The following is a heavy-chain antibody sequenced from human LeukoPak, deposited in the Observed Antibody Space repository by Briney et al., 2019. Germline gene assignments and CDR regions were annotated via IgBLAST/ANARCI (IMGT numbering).Heavy chain of an antibody. D-gene: IGHD3-10*01. CDR1: GFTFSSNW. Sequence: GGSLRLSCAASGFTFSSNWMHWVRQAPGKGLEWVALISSDGNNEYYADSVKGRFTISRDNSKNTLFLQMNSLRAEDTAVYYCAKDLSGRKGSFDYWGQGTLVTVS. J-gene: IGHJ4*02. CDR3: AKDLSGRKGSFDY. V-gene: IGHV3-30*18. CDR2: ISSDGNNE.